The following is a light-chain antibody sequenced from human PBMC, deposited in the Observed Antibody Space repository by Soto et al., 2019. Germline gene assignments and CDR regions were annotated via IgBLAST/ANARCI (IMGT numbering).Light chain of an antibody. Sequence: AIQMNKSPSSLSASVGDRVTITCRASKGIRNDLGWYQQKPGKAPKLRIYVASILRSGVPSRFSGSGSGTEFTLTVSSLQPEDFATYYCLKDYNFPWTFGQGTKVEIK. CDR3: LKDYNFPWT. CDR1: KGIRND. J-gene: IGKJ1*01. CDR2: VAS. V-gene: IGKV1-6*01.